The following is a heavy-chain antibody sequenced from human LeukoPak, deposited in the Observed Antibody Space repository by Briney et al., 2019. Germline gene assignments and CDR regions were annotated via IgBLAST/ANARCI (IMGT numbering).Heavy chain of an antibody. J-gene: IGHJ4*02. CDR2: IMPRDGDT. CDR3: ARERPNSGGFDS. Sequence: VASVKVSCKASGYSFTTYYIHWVRQAPGQGPEWLGIIMPRDGDTNYAQKFRGRLTMTRDTSTGTVYMELSSLKSEDTAVYHCARERPNSGGFDSWGQGTLVTASS. D-gene: IGHD4-23*01. V-gene: IGHV1-46*01. CDR1: GYSFTTYY.